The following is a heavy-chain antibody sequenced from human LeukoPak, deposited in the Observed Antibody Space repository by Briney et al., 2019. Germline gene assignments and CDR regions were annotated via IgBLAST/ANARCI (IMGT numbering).Heavy chain of an antibody. Sequence: GGPLRLSCAASGFPFSSYEMNWVRQAPGKGLEWVSYISSSGSTIYYADSVKGRFTISRDNAKNSLYLQMNSLRGEDTAMYYCARVQGGGFRTADSWGQGTLVTVSS. V-gene: IGHV3-48*03. CDR3: ARVQGGGFRTADS. CDR2: ISSSGSTI. D-gene: IGHD1-14*01. CDR1: GFPFSSYE. J-gene: IGHJ4*02.